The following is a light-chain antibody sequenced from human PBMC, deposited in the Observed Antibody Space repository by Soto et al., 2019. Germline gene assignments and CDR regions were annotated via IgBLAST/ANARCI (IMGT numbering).Light chain of an antibody. J-gene: IGKJ1*01. CDR1: QSVSSY. V-gene: IGKV3-11*01. CDR2: DAS. CDR3: QQRSNFWT. Sequence: EIVLTQSPATLSLSPGERATLSCRASQSVSSYLAWYQQKPGQAPRLLIYDASARATGIPARFSGSGSGTDFTLTISSLEPEDFAVYYCQQRSNFWTFGQGTKVEIK.